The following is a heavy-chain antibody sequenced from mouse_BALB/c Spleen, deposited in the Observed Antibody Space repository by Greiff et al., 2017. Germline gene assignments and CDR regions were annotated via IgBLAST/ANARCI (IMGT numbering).Heavy chain of an antibody. J-gene: IGHJ4*01. CDR1: GYTFSSYW. V-gene: IGHV1-9*01. CDR3: ARLTTVVVDAMDY. CDR2: ILPGSGST. D-gene: IGHD1-1*01. Sequence: VQLQQSGAELMKPGASVKISCKATGYTFSSYWIEWVKQRPGHGLEWIGEILPGSGSTNYNEKFKGKATFTADTSSNTAYMQLSSLTSEDSAVYYCARLTTVVVDAMDYWGQGTSVTVSS.